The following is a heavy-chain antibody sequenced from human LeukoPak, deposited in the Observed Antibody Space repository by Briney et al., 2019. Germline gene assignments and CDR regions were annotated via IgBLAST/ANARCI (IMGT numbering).Heavy chain of an antibody. Sequence: SETLSPTCAVSGYSISSGYYWGWIRPPPGKGLEWIGSIYHSGSTYYNPSLKSRVTISVDTSKNQFSLKLSSVTAADTAVYYCARAGGDYDFDYWGQGTLVTVSS. J-gene: IGHJ4*02. V-gene: IGHV4-38-2*01. CDR2: IYHSGST. CDR1: GYSISSGYY. D-gene: IGHD4-17*01. CDR3: ARAGGDYDFDY.